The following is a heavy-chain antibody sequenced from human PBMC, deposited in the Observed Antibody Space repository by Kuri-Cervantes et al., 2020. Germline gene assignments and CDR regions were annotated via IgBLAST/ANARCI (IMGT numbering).Heavy chain of an antibody. Sequence: ASVKVSCKASGYTLTNDYIYWVRQAPGQGLEWMGIISPGGDTTKYAQKFRGRVTMTRDRSASTVYMEMRGLRSEDTAVYYCAGGPSFRSPGVDPWGQGTLVTVSS. J-gene: IGHJ5*02. CDR3: AGGPSFRSPGVDP. CDR1: GYTLTNDY. D-gene: IGHD3-3*01. V-gene: IGHV1-46*01. CDR2: ISPGGDTT.